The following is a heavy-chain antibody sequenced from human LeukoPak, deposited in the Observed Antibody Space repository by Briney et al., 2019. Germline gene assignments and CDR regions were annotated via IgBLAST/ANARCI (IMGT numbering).Heavy chain of an antibody. J-gene: IGHJ4*02. CDR2: INPNSGGT. D-gene: IGHD6-19*01. Sequence: GASVKVSCTPSGYTFTVYYMHWVRQAPGQGLEWMGWINPNSGGTNYAQKFQGRVTMTRDTSISTAYIELSRLRSDDTAVYYCSRDPIAVAGPYFDYWGQGTLVTVSS. CDR3: SRDPIAVAGPYFDY. V-gene: IGHV1-2*02. CDR1: GYTFTVYY.